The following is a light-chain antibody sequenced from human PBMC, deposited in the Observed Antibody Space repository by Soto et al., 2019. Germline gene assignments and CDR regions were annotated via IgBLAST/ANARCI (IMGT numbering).Light chain of an antibody. Sequence: QSALTQPASVSGSPGQSITISCTGTSSDIGAYNYVSWYQQHPGKAPKLMIYDVSNRPSGVSNRFSGSKSGNTASLTISGLQADDEADYYCSSYTHRPTEVFGTGTKVTVL. CDR1: SSDIGAYNY. J-gene: IGLJ1*01. CDR2: DVS. CDR3: SSYTHRPTEV. V-gene: IGLV2-14*03.